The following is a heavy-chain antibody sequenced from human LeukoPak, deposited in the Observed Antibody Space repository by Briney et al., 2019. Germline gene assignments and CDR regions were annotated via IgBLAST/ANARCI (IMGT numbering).Heavy chain of an antibody. Sequence: GASVKVSCKASGYTFTGYYMHWVRQAPGQGLEWMGWINPNSGGTNYAQKFQGRVTMTRDTSISTAYMELSRLRSDDTAVYYCARGRRAELRGDYYYYYMDVWGKGTTVTVSS. J-gene: IGHJ6*03. D-gene: IGHD3-10*01. CDR2: INPNSGGT. CDR3: ARGRRAELRGDYYYYYMDV. CDR1: GYTFTGYY. V-gene: IGHV1-2*02.